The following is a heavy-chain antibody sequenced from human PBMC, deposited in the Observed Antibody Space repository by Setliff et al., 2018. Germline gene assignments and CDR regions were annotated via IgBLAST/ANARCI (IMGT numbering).Heavy chain of an antibody. D-gene: IGHD2-15*01. CDR2: ISRDGSST. CDR3: ARSENCYATHCSPYDY. J-gene: IGHJ4*02. Sequence: PGGSLRLSCAASGFTFSDYWMYWVRQAPGKGLVWVSRISRDGSSTAYADSLKGRFTISRDNAEDSLYLQMNSLRAEDTAVYFCARSENCYATHCSPYDYWGQGALVTVSS. V-gene: IGHV3-74*01. CDR1: GFTFSDYW.